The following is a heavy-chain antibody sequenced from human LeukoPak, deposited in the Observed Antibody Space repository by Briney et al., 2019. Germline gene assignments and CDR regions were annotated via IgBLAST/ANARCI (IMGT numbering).Heavy chain of an antibody. CDR2: IIPIFGTA. CDR3: ARGLYSSGWYYFDY. J-gene: IGHJ4*02. D-gene: IGHD6-19*01. V-gene: IGHV1-69*06. CDR1: GGTFSSYA. Sequence: GASVKVSCKASGGTFSSYAISWVRQAPGQGLEWMGGIIPIFGTANYAQKFQGRATITADKSTSTAYMELSSLRSEDTAVYYCARGLYSSGWYYFDYWGQGTLVTVSS.